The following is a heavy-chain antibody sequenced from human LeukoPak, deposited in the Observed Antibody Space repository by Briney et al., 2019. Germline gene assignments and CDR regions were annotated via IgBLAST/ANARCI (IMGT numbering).Heavy chain of an antibody. CDR3: AKAYDFWSGYDY. V-gene: IGHV3-9*01. D-gene: IGHD3-3*01. CDR2: ISWNSGSI. CDR1: GFTFDDYA. J-gene: IGHJ4*02. Sequence: PGRSLRLSCAASGFTFDDYAMHWVRQAPGKGLEWVSGISWNSGSIGYADSVKGRFTISRDNAKNSLYLQMNSLRAEDTALYYCAKAYDFWSGYDYWGQGTLVTVSS.